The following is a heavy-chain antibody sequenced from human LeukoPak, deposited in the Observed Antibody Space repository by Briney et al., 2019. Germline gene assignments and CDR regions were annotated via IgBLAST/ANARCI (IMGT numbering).Heavy chain of an antibody. D-gene: IGHD3-10*01. J-gene: IGHJ4*02. CDR3: AKVLMAGDSAGISIFDY. CDR2: LNGGGHST. V-gene: IGHV3-74*01. CDR1: GFTFSSYG. Sequence: PGRSLRLSCAASGFTFSSYGMHWVRQAPGKGLEWVSRLNGGGHSTASADSVKGRFTISRDNTMNTLFLQMNSLRAEDTAVYYCAKVLMAGDSAGISIFDYWGRGTLVTVSS.